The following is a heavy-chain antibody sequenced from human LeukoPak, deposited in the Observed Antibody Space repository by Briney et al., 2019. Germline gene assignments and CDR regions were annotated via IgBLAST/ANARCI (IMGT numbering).Heavy chain of an antibody. CDR2: ISAYNGNT. J-gene: IGHJ5*02. Sequence: ASVKVSCKASGYTFTSYGISWVRQAPGQGLEWMGWISAYNGNTNYAQKLQGRVTSTSTAYMELRSLRSDDTAVYYCARLGYCSSTSCLFDPWGQGTLVTVSS. V-gene: IGHV1-18*01. D-gene: IGHD2-2*01. CDR1: GYTFTSYG. CDR3: ARLGYCSSTSCLFDP.